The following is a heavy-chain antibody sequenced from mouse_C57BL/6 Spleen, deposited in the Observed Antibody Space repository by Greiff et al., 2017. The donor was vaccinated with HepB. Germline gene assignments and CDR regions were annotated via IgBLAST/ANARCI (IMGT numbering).Heavy chain of an antibody. CDR2: ISSGSSTI. D-gene: IGHD1-1*01. CDR3: ATTTVVGFDY. J-gene: IGHJ2*01. CDR1: GFTFSDYG. Sequence: EVQRVESGGGLVKPGGSLKLSCAASGFTFSDYGMHWVRQAPEKGLEWVAYISSGSSTIYYADTVKGRFTISRDNAKNTLFLQMTSLRSEDTAMYYCATTTVVGFDYWGQGTTLTVSS. V-gene: IGHV5-17*01.